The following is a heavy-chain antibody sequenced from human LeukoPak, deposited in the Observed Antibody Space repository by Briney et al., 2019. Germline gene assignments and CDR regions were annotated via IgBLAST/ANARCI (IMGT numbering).Heavy chain of an antibody. J-gene: IGHJ4*02. D-gene: IGHD3-10*01. CDR3: ARRDGSGSPHFDY. CDR1: GYRFISYW. V-gene: IGHV5-51*01. Sequence: GASLQISCKGSGYRFISYWIGWGRQMPGKGLEWMGIIYHGDSDTRYSPSFQGLVTISADKSISTAYLQWSSLKASDTAMYFCARRDGSGSPHFDYWGQGTLVTVSS. CDR2: IYHGDSDT.